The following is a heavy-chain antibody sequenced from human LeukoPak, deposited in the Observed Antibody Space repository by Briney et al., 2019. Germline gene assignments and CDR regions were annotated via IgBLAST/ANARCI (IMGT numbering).Heavy chain of an antibody. J-gene: IGHJ4*02. D-gene: IGHD6-13*01. Sequence: GSLRLSCAASGFTFSSYGMHWVRQPPGKGLEWIGEINHSGSTNYNPSLKSRVTISVDTSKNQFSLKLSSVTAADTAVYYCASYEAAAGNGYWGQGTLVTVSS. CDR1: GFTFSSYG. CDR2: INHSGST. CDR3: ASYEAAAGNGY. V-gene: IGHV4-34*01.